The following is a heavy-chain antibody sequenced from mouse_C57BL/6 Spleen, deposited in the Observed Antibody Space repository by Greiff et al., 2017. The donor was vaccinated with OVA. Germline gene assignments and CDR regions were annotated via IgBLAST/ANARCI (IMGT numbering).Heavy chain of an antibody. CDR1: GYTFTSYW. CDR2: IDPSDSYT. Sequence: VQLQQSGAELVKPGASVKLSCKASGYTFTSYWMQWVKQRPGQGLEWIGEIDPSDSYTNYNQKFKGKATLTVDTSSSTAYMQLSSLTSEDSAVYYCASKPGYDYYAMDYWGQGTSVTVSS. D-gene: IGHD2-10*02. V-gene: IGHV1-50*01. J-gene: IGHJ4*01. CDR3: ASKPGYDYYAMDY.